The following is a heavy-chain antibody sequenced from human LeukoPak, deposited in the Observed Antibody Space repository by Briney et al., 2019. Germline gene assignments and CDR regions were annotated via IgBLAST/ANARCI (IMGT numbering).Heavy chain of an antibody. D-gene: IGHD1-26*01. V-gene: IGHV1-18*01. CDR2: ISAYNGNT. CDR1: GYTFTSYG. CDR3: ARVAQEWELLGWFDP. J-gene: IGHJ5*02. Sequence: GASVKVSCKASGYTFTSYGISWVRQAPGQGLEWVGWISAYNGNTNYAQKLQGRVTMTTDTSTSTAYMELRSLRSDDTAVYYCARVAQEWELLGWFDPWGQGTLVTVSS.